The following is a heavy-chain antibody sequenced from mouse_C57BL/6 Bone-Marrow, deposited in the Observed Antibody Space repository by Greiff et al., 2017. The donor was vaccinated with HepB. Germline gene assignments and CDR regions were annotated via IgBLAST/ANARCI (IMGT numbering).Heavy chain of an antibody. CDR3: TGREAYYYGSSPYYFDY. J-gene: IGHJ2*01. CDR2: IDPETGGT. V-gene: IGHV1-15*01. CDR1: GYTFTDYE. Sequence: VQLVESGAELVRPGASVTLSCKASGYTFTDYEMHWVKQTPVHGLEWIGAIDPETGGTAYNQKFKGKAILTADKSSSTAYMALRSLTSEDSAVYYCTGREAYYYGSSPYYFDYWGQGTTLTVSS. D-gene: IGHD1-1*01.